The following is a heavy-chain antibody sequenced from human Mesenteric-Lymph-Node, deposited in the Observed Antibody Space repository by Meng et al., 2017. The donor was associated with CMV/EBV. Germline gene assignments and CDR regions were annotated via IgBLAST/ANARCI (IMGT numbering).Heavy chain of an antibody. D-gene: IGHD6-6*01. V-gene: IGHV3-30*02. J-gene: IGHJ4*02. CDR2: IRYDGSNR. CDR3: ARVGVGSSSSFDY. Sequence: GGSLRLSCEASGFSLSNYGMHWVRQAPGKGLEWVAFIRYDGSNRYYTDDVKGRFTISRDNAKNSLYLQMNSLRAEDTAVYYCARVGVGSSSSFDYWGQGTLVTVSS. CDR1: GFSLSNYG.